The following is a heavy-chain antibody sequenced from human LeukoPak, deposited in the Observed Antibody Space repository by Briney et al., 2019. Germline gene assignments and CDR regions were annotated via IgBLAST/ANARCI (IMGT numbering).Heavy chain of an antibody. CDR1: GFTFDDYA. D-gene: IGHD3-10*01. Sequence: GGSLRLSCAASGFTFDDYAMHWVRQAPGKCLEWVSGISWNSGSIGYADSVKGRFTISRDNAKNSLYLQMNSLRAEDTALYYCAKAGDVGSGSYYLTNWFDPWGQGTLVTVSS. V-gene: IGHV3-9*01. CDR3: AKAGDVGSGSYYLTNWFDP. CDR2: ISWNSGSI. J-gene: IGHJ5*02.